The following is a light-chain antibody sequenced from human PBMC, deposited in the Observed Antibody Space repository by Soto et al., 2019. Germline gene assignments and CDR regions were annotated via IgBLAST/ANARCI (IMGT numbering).Light chain of an antibody. J-gene: IGKJ5*01. CDR3: QQYSNWPTFT. CDR2: DTS. CDR1: QSVSHQ. V-gene: IGKV3-15*01. Sequence: EIVMTQSPATLSVSPGERATLSCRARQSVSHQLSWYQQKPGQAPRLLIYDTSTRATGIPARFSGSGSGTEFTLTISSLQSADSAVYYCQQYSNWPTFTFGQGTRLEIK.